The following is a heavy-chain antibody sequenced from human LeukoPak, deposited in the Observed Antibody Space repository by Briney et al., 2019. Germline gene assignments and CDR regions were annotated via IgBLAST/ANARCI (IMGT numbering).Heavy chain of an antibody. V-gene: IGHV3-48*01. Sequence: GGSLRLSCAASGLTFSSYSMNWVRQAPGKGLEWVSYISSSTSTIYYADSVKGRFTIPRDNAKNSLYLQMNSLRVEDTAVYYCARDGVRDYYDSSGTFDYWGQGTLVTVSS. D-gene: IGHD3-22*01. CDR3: ARDGVRDYYDSSGTFDY. CDR1: GLTFSSYS. J-gene: IGHJ4*02. CDR2: ISSSTSTI.